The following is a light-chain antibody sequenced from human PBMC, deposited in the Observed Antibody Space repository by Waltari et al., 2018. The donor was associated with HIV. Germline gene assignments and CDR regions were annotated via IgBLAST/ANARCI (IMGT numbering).Light chain of an antibody. CDR1: QTILYNSNNKSY. J-gene: IGKJ4*01. CDR3: QQYYSTPLT. CDR2: WAS. V-gene: IGKV4-1*01. Sequence: DIVMTQSPDSLAVFLGERATITCKSSQTILYNSNNKSYLAWYQQRPGQPPKLLIYWASTRESGVPDRFSGSGSGTDFTLTISSLQAEDVAVYYCQQYYSTPLTFGGGTKVEIK.